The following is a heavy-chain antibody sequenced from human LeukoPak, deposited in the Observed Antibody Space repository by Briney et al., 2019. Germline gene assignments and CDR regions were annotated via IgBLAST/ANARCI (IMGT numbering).Heavy chain of an antibody. D-gene: IGHD2-15*01. CDR2: IYYSGST. CDR1: GGSISSYY. J-gene: IGHJ6*03. Sequence: SETLSLTCTVSGGSISSYYWSWIRQPPGKGLEWIGYIYYSGSTNYNPSLKSRVTISVDTSKNQFSLKLSSVTAADTAVYYCARSVEGYCSGGSCYSYYYYMDVWGKGTTVTVS. V-gene: IGHV4-59*01. CDR3: ARSVEGYCSGGSCYSYYYYMDV.